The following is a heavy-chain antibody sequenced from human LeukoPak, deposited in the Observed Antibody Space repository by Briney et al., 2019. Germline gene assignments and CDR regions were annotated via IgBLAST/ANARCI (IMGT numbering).Heavy chain of an antibody. V-gene: IGHV4-34*01. CDR2: INHSGST. CDR3: ARLIYLAVAGTTSGCFDY. D-gene: IGHD6-19*01. CDR1: GGSFSGYY. Sequence: SETLSLTCAVYGGSFSGYYWSWIRHPPGKGLEWIGEINHSGSTNYNPSLKSRVTISVDPSKNQFSLKLSSVTAADTAVYYCARLIYLAVAGTTSGCFDYWGQGTLVTVSS. J-gene: IGHJ4*02.